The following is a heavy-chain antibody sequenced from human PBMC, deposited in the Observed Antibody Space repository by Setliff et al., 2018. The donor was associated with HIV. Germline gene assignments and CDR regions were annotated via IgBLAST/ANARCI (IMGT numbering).Heavy chain of an antibody. V-gene: IGHV3-30*02. CDR2: IRYDGSNE. CDR1: GFNFNDYG. J-gene: IGHJ4*02. CDR3: AKDYFSGYDFRYFFDY. Sequence: HPVGSLRLSCAASGFNFNDYGMHWVRQAPGKGLEWVAFIRYDGSNEHYADSVKGRFTISRDNSKNTLALQMTSLRVEDTAAYYCAKDYFSGYDFRYFFDYWGQGALVTVSS. D-gene: IGHD5-12*01.